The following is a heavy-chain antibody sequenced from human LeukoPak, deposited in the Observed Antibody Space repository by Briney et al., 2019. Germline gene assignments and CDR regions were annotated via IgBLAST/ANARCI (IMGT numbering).Heavy chain of an antibody. CDR1: GFSFSTYS. CDR2: ISRTSSYI. CDR3: ARGGMGANSQEYFYYGMDV. D-gene: IGHD2-8*01. Sequence: GGSLRLSCAAAGFSFSTYSMNWVRQTPGKGLEWVSSISRTSSYIYHADSVKGRFTLSRDNGKNSLYLQMNSLRAEDTAVYYCARGGMGANSQEYFYYGMDVWGQGTTVTVSS. V-gene: IGHV3-21*01. J-gene: IGHJ6*02.